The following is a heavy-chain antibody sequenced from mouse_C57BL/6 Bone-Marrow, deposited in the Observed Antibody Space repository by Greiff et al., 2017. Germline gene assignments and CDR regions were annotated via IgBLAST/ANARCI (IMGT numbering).Heavy chain of an antibody. V-gene: IGHV14-4*01. D-gene: IGHD1-1*01. J-gene: IGHJ2*01. CDR3: TTWDYYGSSPDY. Sequence: VQLQQSGAELVRPGASVKLSCTASGFNIKDDYMHWVKQRPEQGLEWIGWIDPENGDTEYASKFQGKATITADTSSSTAYLQLSSLTSEDTAVYYCTTWDYYGSSPDYWGQGTTLTVSA. CDR2: IDPENGDT. CDR1: GFNIKDDY.